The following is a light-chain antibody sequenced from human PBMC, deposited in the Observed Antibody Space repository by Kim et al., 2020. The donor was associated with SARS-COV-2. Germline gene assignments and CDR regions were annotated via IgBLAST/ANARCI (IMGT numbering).Light chain of an antibody. CDR3: QKYNSAPQT. Sequence: ASVGDRVTSTCRTSQGISNYLAWYQQKPGKVPRLLIYAASTLQSGVPSRFSGSGSGTDFTLTISSLQPEDVATYYCQKYNSAPQTFGGVTKVDIK. CDR2: AAS. CDR1: QGISNY. J-gene: IGKJ4*02. V-gene: IGKV1-27*01.